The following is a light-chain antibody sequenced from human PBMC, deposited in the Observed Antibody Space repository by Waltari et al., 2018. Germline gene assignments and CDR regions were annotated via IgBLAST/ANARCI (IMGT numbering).Light chain of an antibody. Sequence: IQVTQSPSSLSASVGDRVTITCQASQDLSNYLNWYQQKPGKAPKLLIYDTSHLQTGIPARFSGTGGGTDFSFTISSLQPEDIAAYYCQQYENFPVTFGQGTKLEIK. V-gene: IGKV1-33*01. J-gene: IGKJ5*01. CDR1: QDLSNY. CDR2: DTS. CDR3: QQYENFPVT.